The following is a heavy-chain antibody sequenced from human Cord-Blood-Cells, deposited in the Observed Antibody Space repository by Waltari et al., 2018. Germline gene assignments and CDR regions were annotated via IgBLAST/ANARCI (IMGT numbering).Heavy chain of an antibody. CDR3: ARDRKLGKEAARNAFDI. CDR2: INPSGGST. V-gene: IGHV1-46*03. D-gene: IGHD7-27*01. CDR1: GYTFTSYY. J-gene: IGHJ3*02. Sequence: QVQLVQSGAEVKKPGASVKVSCKASGYTFTSYYMHWVRQAPGQGLEWMGRINPSGGSTSYAQKFQGRVTMTRDTSTSTVYMELSSLRSEDTAVYYCARDRKLGKEAARNAFDIWGQGTMVTVSS.